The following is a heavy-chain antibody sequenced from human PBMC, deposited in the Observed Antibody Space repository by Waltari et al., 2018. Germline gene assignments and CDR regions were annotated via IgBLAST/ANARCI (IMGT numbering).Heavy chain of an antibody. CDR1: GYTFTGYY. CDR3: ARDPPLYDSSGLAFNAFDI. CDR2: INPNSGGT. D-gene: IGHD3-22*01. J-gene: IGHJ3*02. Sequence: QVQLVQSGAEVKKPGASVKVSCKASGYTFTGYYMHWVRQAPGQGLEWMGRINPNSGGTNYAQKFQGRVTMTRDTSISTAYMELSRLRSDDTAVYYCARDPPLYDSSGLAFNAFDIWGQGTMVTVSS. V-gene: IGHV1-2*06.